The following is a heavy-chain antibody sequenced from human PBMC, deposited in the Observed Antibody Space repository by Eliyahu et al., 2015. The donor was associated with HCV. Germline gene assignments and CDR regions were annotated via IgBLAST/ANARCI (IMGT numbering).Heavy chain of an antibody. J-gene: IGHJ6*02. V-gene: IGHV3-23*01. Sequence: EVQLLESGGGLVQPGGSLRLSCAASGFTFXXXALSWVRQAPGKGXGWVSAISGSGGSTYYADSVKGRFTISRDNSKNTLYLQMNSLRAEDTAVYYCAKDGSGTIWGYYYYYGMDVWGQGTTVTVSS. CDR2: ISGSGGST. CDR1: GFTFXXXA. D-gene: IGHD2-15*01. CDR3: AKDGSGTIWGYYYYYGMDV.